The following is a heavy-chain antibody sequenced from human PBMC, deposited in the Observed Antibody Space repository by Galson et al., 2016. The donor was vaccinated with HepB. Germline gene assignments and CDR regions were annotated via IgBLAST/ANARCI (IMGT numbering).Heavy chain of an antibody. Sequence: LSLTCTVSGASITNSNYYWGWIRQPPGKGPEWIGTIYYSGASYYNPSLKTRVTVSDTAKDQFSLKVTSVTAADTAVYFCASGSNYDHFDYWGQGTLVTVSS. CDR1: GASITNSNYY. CDR2: IYYSGAS. CDR3: ASGSNYDHFDY. D-gene: IGHD3-16*01. V-gene: IGHV4-39*07. J-gene: IGHJ4*02.